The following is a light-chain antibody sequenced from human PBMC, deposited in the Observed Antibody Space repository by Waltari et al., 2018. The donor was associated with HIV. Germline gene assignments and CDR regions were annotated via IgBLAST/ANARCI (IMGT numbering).Light chain of an antibody. J-gene: IGKJ1*01. CDR1: QTINNY. V-gene: IGKV1-39*01. CDR2: AAS. CDR3: QHSRA. Sequence: DIHMTQSPSSVSASVGDRVTITCRTSQTINNYLNWYQHRPGSAPKLLIYAASNLQSGVPSRFSGSGSGTDFTLTISSVQPEDFTTYFCQHSRAFGQGTRVEIK.